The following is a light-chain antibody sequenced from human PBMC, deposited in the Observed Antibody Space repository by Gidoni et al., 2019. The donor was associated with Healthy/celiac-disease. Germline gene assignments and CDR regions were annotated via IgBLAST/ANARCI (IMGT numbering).Light chain of an antibody. CDR1: QDISNY. J-gene: IGKJ2*01. CDR2: DES. Sequence: DIQMTQSPSSLSASVGDRVTITCQASQDISNYLYLYQQKPEKAPKILIYDESNLETGVPSRFSGSGSGTDVTFTISSLQPEDIATYYCQQYDNLPMYTFGQGTKLEIK. V-gene: IGKV1-33*01. CDR3: QQYDNLPMYT.